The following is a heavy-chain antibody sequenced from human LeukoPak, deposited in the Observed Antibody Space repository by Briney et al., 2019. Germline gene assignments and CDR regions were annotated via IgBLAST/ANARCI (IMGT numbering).Heavy chain of an antibody. V-gene: IGHV3-23*01. CDR3: AKDCSGMRRPTWFDP. Sequence: GGSLRLSCAGSGFTFSSYAMSWVRQAPGKGLEWVTAISGSGGSTYYADSVKGRFTISRDNSKNTLYLQMNSLRAEDTAVYYCAKDCSGMRRPTWFDPWGQGTLVTVSS. CDR2: ISGSGGST. CDR1: GFTFSSYA. J-gene: IGHJ5*02. D-gene: IGHD1-26*01.